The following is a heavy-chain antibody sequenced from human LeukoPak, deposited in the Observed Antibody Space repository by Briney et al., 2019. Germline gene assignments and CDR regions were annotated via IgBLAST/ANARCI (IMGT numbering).Heavy chain of an antibody. D-gene: IGHD3-9*01. Sequence: ASVRVSCKASGYTFTVYYMHWVRQAPGQGLEWMGWINPNSGGTNYAQKFQGRVTMTRDTSISRAYMELSRLRSDATAVYYCARGRSLRYFDWCDDYWGQGTLVTVSS. V-gene: IGHV1-2*02. CDR1: GYTFTVYY. CDR2: INPNSGGT. CDR3: ARGRSLRYFDWCDDY. J-gene: IGHJ4*02.